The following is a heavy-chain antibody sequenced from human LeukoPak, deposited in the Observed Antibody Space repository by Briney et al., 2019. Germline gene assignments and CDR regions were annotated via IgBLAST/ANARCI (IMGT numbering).Heavy chain of an antibody. V-gene: IGHV4-38-2*01. D-gene: IGHD1-7*01. J-gene: IGHJ4*02. CDR3: ARLPYNWNYGREGY. CDR2: IYHSGST. CDR1: GYSISSGYY. Sequence: SETLSLTCAVSGYSISSGYYWGWIRQPPGKGLEWIGSIYHSGSTYYNPSLKSRVTISVDTSKNQFSLKLSSVTAADTAVYYCARLPYNWNYGREGYWGQGTLVTVSS.